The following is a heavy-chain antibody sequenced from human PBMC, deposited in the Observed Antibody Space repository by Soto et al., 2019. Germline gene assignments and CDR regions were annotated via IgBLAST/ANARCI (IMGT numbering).Heavy chain of an antibody. Sequence: KSSETLSLTCAVSGGSIISADSYWFWIRKHPGKGLEWIGYIVYSGDTYYNPSLRSRVTISADTSKNQFSLKLSSVTAADTAVYYCARGGRYYDYVWGSYVNWFDPWGQGTLVTVSS. D-gene: IGHD3-16*01. V-gene: IGHV4-31*11. CDR2: IVYSGDT. J-gene: IGHJ5*02. CDR3: ARGGRYYDYVWGSYVNWFDP. CDR1: GGSIISADSY.